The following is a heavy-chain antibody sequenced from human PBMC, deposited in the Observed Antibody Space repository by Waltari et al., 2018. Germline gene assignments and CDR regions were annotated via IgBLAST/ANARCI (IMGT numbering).Heavy chain of an antibody. CDR3: ATSVAIYCSSTSCYGGWFDP. Sequence: QVQLQQWGAGLLKPSETLSLTCAVYGGSFSGYYWSWIRQPPGKGLEWIGEINHSGSTNDNPSLKSRVTISVDTSKNQFSLKLSSVTAADTAVYYCATSVAIYCSSTSCYGGWFDPWGQGTLVTVSS. CDR2: INHSGST. J-gene: IGHJ5*02. CDR1: GGSFSGYY. V-gene: IGHV4-34*01. D-gene: IGHD2-2*01.